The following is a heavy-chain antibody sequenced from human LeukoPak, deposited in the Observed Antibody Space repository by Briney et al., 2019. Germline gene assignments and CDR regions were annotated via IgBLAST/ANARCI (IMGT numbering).Heavy chain of an antibody. J-gene: IGHJ4*02. CDR3: ARDLLLWFGELSGDSDY. CDR1: GFTFSSYG. V-gene: IGHV3-33*01. CDR2: IWYDGSHK. D-gene: IGHD3-10*01. Sequence: GGSLTLSCAASGFTFSSYGMHWVRQAPGKGLVWVAVIWYDGSHKYYADSVKGRFTISRDNSKNTLHLQMNSLRAEDTAVYYCARDLLLWFGELSGDSDYWGQGTLVTVSS.